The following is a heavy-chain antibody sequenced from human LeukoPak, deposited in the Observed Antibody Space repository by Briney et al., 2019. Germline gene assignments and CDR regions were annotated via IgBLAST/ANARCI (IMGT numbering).Heavy chain of an antibody. J-gene: IGHJ4*02. V-gene: IGHV4-34*01. CDR1: GGSFSGYY. CDR2: INHSGST. CDR3: ARGRLGYDFWSGYSPQYYFDY. D-gene: IGHD3-3*01. Sequence: SETLSLTCAVYGGSFSGYYWSWIRQPPGKGLEWIGEINHSGSTNYNPSLKSRVTISVDTSKNQFSLKLSSVTAADTAVYYCARGRLGYDFWSGYSPQYYFDYWGQGTLVTVSS.